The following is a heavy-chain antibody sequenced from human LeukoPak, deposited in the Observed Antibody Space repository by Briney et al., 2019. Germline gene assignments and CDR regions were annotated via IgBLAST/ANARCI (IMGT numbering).Heavy chain of an antibody. CDR1: GFTFTTYW. CDR3: ARPLGYCSGGSCFPYDY. CDR2: IKQDESEK. D-gene: IGHD2-15*01. Sequence: PGGSLRLSRAASGFTFTTYWMSWVRQAPGKGLEWVANIKQDESEKYYVDSVKGRFTISRDNTKNSLYLQMTGLRAEDTAVYFCARPLGYCSGGSCFPYDYWGQGTLVTVSS. J-gene: IGHJ4*02. V-gene: IGHV3-7*03.